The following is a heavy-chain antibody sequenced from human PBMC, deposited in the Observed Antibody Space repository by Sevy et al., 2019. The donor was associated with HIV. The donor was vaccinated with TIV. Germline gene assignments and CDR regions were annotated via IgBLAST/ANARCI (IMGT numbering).Heavy chain of an antibody. D-gene: IGHD2-8*01. V-gene: IGHV3-23*01. Sequence: GSLRLSCAASGFTFSKYSMSWVRQHPGKGLEWVSTLSFGCGEINYADSVKGRFTISRDNSKSSVYLQMNNLRPEDTAVYYCAREGCTRPHDYWGQGTLVTVSS. CDR2: LSFGCGEI. CDR3: AREGCTRPHDY. J-gene: IGHJ4*02. CDR1: GFTFSKYS.